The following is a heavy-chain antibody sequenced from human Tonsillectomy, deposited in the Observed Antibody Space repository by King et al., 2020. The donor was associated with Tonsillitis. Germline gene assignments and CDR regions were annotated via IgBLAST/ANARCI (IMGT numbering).Heavy chain of an antibody. V-gene: IGHV4-31*03. CDR1: GGSISSGAYY. J-gene: IGHJ4*02. D-gene: IGHD6-13*01. CDR3: ARAVVAAAGKEFDY. CDR2: IYYSGYT. Sequence: QLQESGPGLVKPSQTLSLTCTVSGGSISSGAYYWSWIRQHPGKGLEWIGYIYYSGYTYYNPSLKSRVTISVDMSKNQFSLKLSSVTAADTAVYYCARAVVAAAGKEFDYWGQGTLVTVSS.